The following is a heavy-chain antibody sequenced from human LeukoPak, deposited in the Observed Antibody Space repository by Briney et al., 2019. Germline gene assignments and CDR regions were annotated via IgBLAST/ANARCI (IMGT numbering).Heavy chain of an antibody. CDR1: GFTFINYS. J-gene: IGHJ4*02. V-gene: IGHV3-23*01. Sequence: PGGSLRLSCTASGFTFINYSMNWVRQAPGKGLEWVSAISGSGGSTYYADSVKGRFTISRDNSKNTLYLQMNSLRAEDTAVYYCAKDRDSSSWYYFDYWGQGTLVTVSS. CDR2: ISGSGGST. D-gene: IGHD6-13*01. CDR3: AKDRDSSSWYYFDY.